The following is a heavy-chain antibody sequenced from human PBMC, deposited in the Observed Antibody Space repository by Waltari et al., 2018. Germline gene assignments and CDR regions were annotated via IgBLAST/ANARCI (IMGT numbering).Heavy chain of an antibody. CDR1: GSLFGVCA. D-gene: IGHD1-26*01. CDR3: ARESSGNIGWFDS. J-gene: IGHJ5*01. CDR2: VRSNIYGGVA. V-gene: IGHV3-49*03. Sequence: EVHMVESWADLVHPGRSLRLSCRGSGSLFGVCALSWFRQAPGKGREWVGFVRSNIYGGVAEYAASGTGRFTIARDDSENIAYLQMDSLKSEDTAVYYCARESSGNIGWFDSWGQGTLVTVSS.